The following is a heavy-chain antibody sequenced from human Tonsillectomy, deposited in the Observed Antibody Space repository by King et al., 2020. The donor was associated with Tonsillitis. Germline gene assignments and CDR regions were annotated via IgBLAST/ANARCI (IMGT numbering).Heavy chain of an antibody. V-gene: IGHV4-59*01. CDR3: ASLGDFDL. J-gene: IGHJ4*01. Sequence: QLQESGPGLVKPSETLSLTCTVSRGSIRSYYWSWIRQPPEKGLEWIGNIYYNGGTNYNPSLKSRVTISMNTSKSQFSLRLSSVTAADTAVYYCASLGDFDLWGQGTLVTVSS. D-gene: IGHD3-10*01. CDR1: RGSIRSYY. CDR2: IYYNGGT.